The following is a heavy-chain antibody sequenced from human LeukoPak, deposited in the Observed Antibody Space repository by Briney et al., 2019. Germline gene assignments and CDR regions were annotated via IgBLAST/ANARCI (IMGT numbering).Heavy chain of an antibody. CDR1: GGSISSYY. J-gene: IGHJ6*03. CDR3: AREGKYYYMDV. Sequence: PSETLSLTCTVSGGSISSYYWSWIRQPPGKGLEWIGYIYYSGSTNYNPSLKSRVTISVDTSKNQFSLKLNSVTAADTAVYYCAREGKYYYMDVWGRGTTVTISS. V-gene: IGHV4-59*01. CDR2: IYYSGST.